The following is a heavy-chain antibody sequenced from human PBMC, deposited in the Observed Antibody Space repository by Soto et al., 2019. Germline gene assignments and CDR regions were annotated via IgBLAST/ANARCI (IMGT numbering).Heavy chain of an antibody. J-gene: IGHJ2*01. CDR3: VKDRDRSSWYFSPFDL. Sequence: GGSLRLSCAASGFTFSNAWMSWVRQAPGKGLEWVGRIKSKTDGGTTDYAAPVKGRFTISRDDSKNTLYLQMNSLGPDDTAVYYCVKDRDRSSWYFSPFDLWGRGTLVTVSS. CDR2: IKSKTDGGTT. V-gene: IGHV3-15*05. CDR1: GFTFSNAW. D-gene: IGHD6-13*01.